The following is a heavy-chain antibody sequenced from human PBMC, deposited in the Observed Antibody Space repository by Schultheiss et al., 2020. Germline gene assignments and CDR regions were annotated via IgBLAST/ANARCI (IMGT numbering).Heavy chain of an antibody. D-gene: IGHD6-6*01. V-gene: IGHV4-34*01. CDR2: INHSGST. Sequence: SETLSLTCAVYGGSINNYYWSWIRRPPGKGLEWIGEINHSGSTNYNPSLKSRVTISVDTSKNQFSLKLSSVTAADTAVYYCARGPIAARPTNWFDPWGQGTLVTVSS. CDR1: GGSINNYY. J-gene: IGHJ5*02. CDR3: ARGPIAARPTNWFDP.